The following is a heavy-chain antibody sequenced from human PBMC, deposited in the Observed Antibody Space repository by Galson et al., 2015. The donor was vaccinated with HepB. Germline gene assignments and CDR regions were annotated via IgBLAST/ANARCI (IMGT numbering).Heavy chain of an antibody. J-gene: IGHJ4*02. V-gene: IGHV1-24*01. CDR3: ATDLVNSGYDTRPFDY. CDR1: GYTLTELS. CDR2: FDPEDGET. D-gene: IGHD5-12*01. Sequence: SVKVSCKVSGYTLTELSMHWVRQAPGKGLEWMGGFDPEDGETIYAQKFQGRVTMTEDTSTDTAYMELSSLRSEDTAVYYCATDLVNSGYDTRPFDYWGQGTLVTVSS.